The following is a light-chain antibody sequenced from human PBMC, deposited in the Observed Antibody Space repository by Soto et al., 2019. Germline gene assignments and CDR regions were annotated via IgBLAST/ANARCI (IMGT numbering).Light chain of an antibody. Sequence: DIVMTQSPLSLPVTPGEPASISCRSSQSLLHSNGYNYLDWYLQKPGQSPQLLIYLGSNRASGAPDRFSGSGSGTDFTLKTSRVEAEDVGVYYCVQALHTPWTCGQRTKVEIK. V-gene: IGKV2-28*01. J-gene: IGKJ1*01. CDR2: LGS. CDR3: VQALHTPWT. CDR1: QSLLHSNGYNY.